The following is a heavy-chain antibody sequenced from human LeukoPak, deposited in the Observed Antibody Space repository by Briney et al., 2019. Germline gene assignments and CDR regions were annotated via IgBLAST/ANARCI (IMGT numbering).Heavy chain of an antibody. Sequence: PSETLSLTCTVSGGSISSYYWSWIRQPPGKGLEWIGYIYYSGNTNYNPSLKSRVTISVDTSKNQFSLKLSSVTAADTAMYYCARYWYSTDFFDYWGQGTLVTVSS. D-gene: IGHD1-26*01. CDR1: GGSISSYY. CDR3: ARYWYSTDFFDY. V-gene: IGHV4-59*01. J-gene: IGHJ4*02. CDR2: IYYSGNT.